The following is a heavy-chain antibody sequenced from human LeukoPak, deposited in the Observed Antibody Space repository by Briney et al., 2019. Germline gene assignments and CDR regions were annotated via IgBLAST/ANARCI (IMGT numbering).Heavy chain of an antibody. Sequence: PSETLSLTCTVSGGSISSSSYYWGWIRQPPGKGLEWIGSIYYSGSTYYNPSLKSRVTISVDTSKNQFSLKLSSVTAADTAVYYCARDGPYDFWSPNAFDIWGQGTMVTVSS. CDR1: GGSISSSSYY. D-gene: IGHD3-3*01. J-gene: IGHJ3*02. CDR3: ARDGPYDFWSPNAFDI. V-gene: IGHV4-39*07. CDR2: IYYSGST.